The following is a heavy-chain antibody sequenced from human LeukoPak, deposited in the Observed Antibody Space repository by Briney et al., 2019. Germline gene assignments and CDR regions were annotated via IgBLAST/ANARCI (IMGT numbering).Heavy chain of an antibody. V-gene: IGHV4-39*01. D-gene: IGHD2-21*02. Sequence: PSETLSLTCTVSGSSISSSSYYWGWIRQPPGKGLEWIGSIYYSGSTYYNPSLKSRVTISVDTSKNQFSLKLSSVTAADTAVYYCARRAYCGGDCFNWFDPWGQGTLVTVSS. CDR2: IYYSGST. CDR3: ARRAYCGGDCFNWFDP. CDR1: GSSISSSSYY. J-gene: IGHJ5*02.